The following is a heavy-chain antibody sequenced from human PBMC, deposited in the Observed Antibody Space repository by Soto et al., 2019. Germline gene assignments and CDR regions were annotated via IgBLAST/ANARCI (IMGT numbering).Heavy chain of an antibody. Sequence: EVQLLESGGGLVQPGGSLSLSCTASGFTFSTYGLSWVRQAPGKGLEWISGISVSGSSTFYADSVKGRFTISRDNSKNTVRLQMNSLTAEDTALYFCAKVSSKRDAFWSAYYDFWGQGTLVTVAS. CDR3: AKVSSKRDAFWSAYYDF. J-gene: IGHJ4*02. CDR1: GFTFSTYG. D-gene: IGHD3-3*01. CDR2: ISVSGSST. V-gene: IGHV3-23*01.